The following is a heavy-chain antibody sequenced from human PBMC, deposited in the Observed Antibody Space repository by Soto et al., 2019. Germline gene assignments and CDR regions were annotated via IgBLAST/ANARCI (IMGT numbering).Heavy chain of an antibody. J-gene: IGHJ5*02. CDR1: GFTFSSYA. CDR2: ISNNGGST. CDR3: AKGYIAGPMGWFDP. V-gene: IGHV3-23*01. Sequence: EVQLLESGGGLVQPGESLRLSCAASGFTFSSYALTWVRQAPGKGLEWVSAISNNGGSTYYADSVKGRFTVSRDNSKNTLYLHMNSLRAEDTAVYYCAKGYIAGPMGWFDPWGQGTLVTVSS. D-gene: IGHD6-13*01.